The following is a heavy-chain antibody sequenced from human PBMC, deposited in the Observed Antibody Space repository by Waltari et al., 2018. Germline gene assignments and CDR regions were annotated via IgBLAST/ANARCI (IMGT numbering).Heavy chain of an antibody. CDR3: ARHFPDGANDFDY. D-gene: IGHD1-1*01. CDR1: GFSFSSHW. Sequence: GSLRLSCAASGFSFSSHWMAWVRQAPGKGPEWVANINRGGSGRYYLDSVEGRFVISRDDSKNSLFLQMNSLRPEDTALYYCARHFPDGANDFDYWGQGTLVTVST. CDR2: INRGGSGR. J-gene: IGHJ4*02. V-gene: IGHV3-7*03.